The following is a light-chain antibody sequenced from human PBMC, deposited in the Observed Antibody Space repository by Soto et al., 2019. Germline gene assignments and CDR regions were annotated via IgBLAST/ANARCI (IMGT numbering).Light chain of an antibody. J-gene: IGKJ1*01. CDR1: QNIHIY. V-gene: IGKV1-39*01. Sequence: IQMSQSPSSVSASLGDRVPITCGASQNIHIYLNWYPHKRGKAPKLLIYATSTLQSWVPSRFSGNGSGTDFTLTISSLQPEDFATYYCQQSYDTPRTFGQGTKVDI. CDR2: ATS. CDR3: QQSYDTPRT.